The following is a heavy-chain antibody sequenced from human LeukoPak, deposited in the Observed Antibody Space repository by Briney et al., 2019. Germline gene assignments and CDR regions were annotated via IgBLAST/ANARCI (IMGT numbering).Heavy chain of an antibody. Sequence: PSETLSLTCAVYGGSFSGYYWSWIRQPPGKGLEWIGEINHSGTTNYNPSLKSRVTMSADTSKNQFSLNLISVTAADTAVYYCARLGFYCTGNTCSQTDYWGQGTLVTVSS. CDR1: GGSFSGYY. CDR3: ARLGFYCTGNTCSQTDY. V-gene: IGHV4-34*01. J-gene: IGHJ4*02. D-gene: IGHD2-8*02. CDR2: INHSGTT.